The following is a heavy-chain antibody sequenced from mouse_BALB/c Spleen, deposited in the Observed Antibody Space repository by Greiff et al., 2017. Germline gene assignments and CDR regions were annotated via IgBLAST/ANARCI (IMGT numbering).Heavy chain of an antibody. V-gene: IGHV5-12-2*01. CDR1: GFTFSSYT. CDR2: ISNGGGST. Sequence: DVKLVESGGGLVQPGGSLKLSCAASGFTFSSYTMSWVRQTPEKRLEWVAYISNGGGSTYYPDTVKGRFTISRDNAKNTLYLQMSSLKSEDTAMYYCARQTARAGAMDYWGQGTSVTVSS. J-gene: IGHJ4*01. CDR3: ARQTARAGAMDY. D-gene: IGHD3-2*01.